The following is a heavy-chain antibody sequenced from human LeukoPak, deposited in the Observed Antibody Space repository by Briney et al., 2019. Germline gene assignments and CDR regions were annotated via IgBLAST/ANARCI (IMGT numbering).Heavy chain of an antibody. CDR2: ISGSGDGT. V-gene: IGHV3-23*01. CDR3: AKRAVAGTGRGFDI. J-gene: IGHJ3*02. Sequence: GGSLRLSCAASGFTFSSYAMNWVRQAPGKGLEWVSLISGSGDGTDYADSVKGRFTISRDNSKNTLYLQINSLRADDTAVYYCAKRAVAGTGRGFDIWGQGTLVTVSS. CDR1: GFTFSSYA. D-gene: IGHD6-19*01.